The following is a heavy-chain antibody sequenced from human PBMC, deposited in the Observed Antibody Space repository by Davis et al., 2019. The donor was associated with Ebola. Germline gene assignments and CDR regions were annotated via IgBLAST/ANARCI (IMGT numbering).Heavy chain of an antibody. CDR2: ISSSSSYI. V-gene: IGHV3-11*06. Sequence: GESLKISCAASGFTFSDYYMSWIRQAPGKGLEWVSYISSSSSYIYYADSVKGRFTISRDNAKNSLYLQMNSLRAEDTAVYYCARDSGWGLDYWGQGTLVTVSS. J-gene: IGHJ4*02. D-gene: IGHD6-19*01. CDR3: ARDSGWGLDY. CDR1: GFTFSDYY.